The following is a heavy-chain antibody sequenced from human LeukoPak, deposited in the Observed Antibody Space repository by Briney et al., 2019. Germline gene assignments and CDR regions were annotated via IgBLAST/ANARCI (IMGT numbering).Heavy chain of an antibody. J-gene: IGHJ4*02. CDR3: AKDPSEERTH. V-gene: IGHV3-30*04. D-gene: IGHD1-26*01. Sequence: HPGRSLRLSCAASGITFRSYAMHWVRQAPGKGLEWVAVISYDGSNKYYADSVKGRFTISRDNSKNTLYLQMNSLRAEDTAVYYCAKDPSEERTHWGQGTLVTVSS. CDR2: ISYDGSNK. CDR1: GITFRSYA.